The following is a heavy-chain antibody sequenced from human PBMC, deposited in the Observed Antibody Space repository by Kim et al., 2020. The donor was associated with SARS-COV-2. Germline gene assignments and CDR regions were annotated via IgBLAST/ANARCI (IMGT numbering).Heavy chain of an antibody. V-gene: IGHV4-31*03. CDR3: ARDRIAAADFYWYSIS. Sequence: SETLSLTCTVSGGSISSGGYYWSWIRQHPGKGLEWIGYIYYSGSTYYNPSLKSRVTISVDTSKNQFSLKLSSVTAADTAVYYCARDRIAAADFYWYSISGAVAPWSLSPQ. CDR2: IYYSGST. J-gene: IGHJ2*01. CDR1: GGSISSGGYY. D-gene: IGHD6-13*01.